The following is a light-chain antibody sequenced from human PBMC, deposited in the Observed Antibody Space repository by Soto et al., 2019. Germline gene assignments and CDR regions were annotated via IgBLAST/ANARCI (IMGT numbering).Light chain of an antibody. J-gene: IGLJ2*01. Sequence: QSVLTQPPSASGSPGQSVTISCTGTSSDVGNYNYVSWYQQHPDKAPKLMIYEVNKRPSGVPDRFSGSKSSNTPSLTVSGLQAEDEADYYGSSYACFSNPLISGEGTQLTVL. CDR1: SSDVGNYNY. CDR3: SSYACFSNPLI. V-gene: IGLV2-8*01. CDR2: EVN.